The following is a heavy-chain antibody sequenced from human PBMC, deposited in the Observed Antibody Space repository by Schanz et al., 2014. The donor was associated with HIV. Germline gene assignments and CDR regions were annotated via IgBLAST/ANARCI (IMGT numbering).Heavy chain of an antibody. J-gene: IGHJ6*02. CDR1: GGTFSSYA. D-gene: IGHD3-9*01. CDR3: ARTDYDILTGYSLGYYGMDV. CDR2: IIPIFGTA. Sequence: QVQLVQSGAEVKKPGASVKVSCKASGGTFSSYAISWVRQAPGQGLEWMGGIIPIFGTANYAQKFQGRVTIIADESTSTAYMELSSLRPEDTAVYYCARTDYDILTGYSLGYYGMDVWGQGTTVTVSS. V-gene: IGHV1-69*01.